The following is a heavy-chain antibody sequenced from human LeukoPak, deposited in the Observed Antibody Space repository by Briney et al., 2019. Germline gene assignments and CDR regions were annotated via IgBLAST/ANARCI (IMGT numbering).Heavy chain of an antibody. V-gene: IGHV4-39*01. CDR1: GFTFSSYA. Sequence: GSLRLSCAASGFTFSSYAMSWIRQPPGKGLEWIGSIYYSGSTYYNPSLKSRVTISVDTSKNQFSLKLSSVTAADTAVYYCARLNSSWYFDYWGQGTLVTVSS. CDR2: IYYSGST. D-gene: IGHD6-13*01. J-gene: IGHJ4*02. CDR3: ARLNSSWYFDY.